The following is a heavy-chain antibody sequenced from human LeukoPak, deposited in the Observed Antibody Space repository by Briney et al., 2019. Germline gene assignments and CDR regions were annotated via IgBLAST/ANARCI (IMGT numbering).Heavy chain of an antibody. CDR2: IIPIFGTA. J-gene: IGHJ4*02. V-gene: IGHV1-69*06. CDR3: ATDHSGSLRRDY. Sequence: GASVKVSCKASGGTFSSYAISWVRQAPGQGLEWMGGIIPIFGTANYAQKFQGRVTMTEDTSTDTAYMELSSLRSEDTAVYYCATDHSGSLRRDYWGQGTLVTVSS. CDR1: GGTFSSYA. D-gene: IGHD1-26*01.